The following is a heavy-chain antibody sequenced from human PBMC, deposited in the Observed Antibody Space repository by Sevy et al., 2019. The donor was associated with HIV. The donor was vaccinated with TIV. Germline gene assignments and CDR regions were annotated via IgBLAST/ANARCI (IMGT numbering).Heavy chain of an antibody. CDR3: ARGGIVVVVTAIGMDV. CDR2: IKQDGSEK. CDR1: GFTFSNFW. J-gene: IGHJ6*02. D-gene: IGHD2-15*01. V-gene: IGHV3-7*01. Sequence: GGSVRLSCAASGFTFSNFWMTWVRQAPGKGLEWVANIKQDGSEKYYVDSVKGRFTISRDNAKNSLYLQMNSLRAEDTAVYYCARGGIVVVVTAIGMDVWGQGTTVTVSS.